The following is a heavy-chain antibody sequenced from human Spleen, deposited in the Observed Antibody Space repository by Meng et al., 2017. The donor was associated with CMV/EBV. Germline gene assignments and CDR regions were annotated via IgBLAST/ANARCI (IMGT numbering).Heavy chain of an antibody. CDR1: DFTFSDYF. V-gene: IGHV3-11*04. D-gene: IGHD2-2*02. CDR2: INGNGTTI. Sequence: GESLKISCAASDFTFSDYFMSWIRQAPGKGLEWVSYINGNGTTIYYADSVKGRFIMSRDNAKNSLYLDMNSLRVDDTAVYYCARDSMDSAVVVPAAIVAYYGMDVWGQGTTVTVSS. J-gene: IGHJ6*02. CDR3: ARDSMDSAVVVPAAIVAYYGMDV.